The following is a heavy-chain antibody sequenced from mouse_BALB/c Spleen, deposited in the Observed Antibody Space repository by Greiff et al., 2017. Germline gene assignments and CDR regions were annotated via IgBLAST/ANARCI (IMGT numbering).Heavy chain of an antibody. Sequence: VQLKESGAELVKPGASVKLSCTASGFNIKDTYMHWVKQRPEQGLEWIGRIDPANGNTKYDPKFQGKATITADTSSNTAYLQLSSLTSEDTAVYYCARGDYYGSPYYAMDYWGQGTSVTVSS. CDR3: ARGDYYGSPYYAMDY. J-gene: IGHJ4*01. CDR1: GFNIKDTY. V-gene: IGHV14-3*02. CDR2: IDPANGNT. D-gene: IGHD1-1*01.